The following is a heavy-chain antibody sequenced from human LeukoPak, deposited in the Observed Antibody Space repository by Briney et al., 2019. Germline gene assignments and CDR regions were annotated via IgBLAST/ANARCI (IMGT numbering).Heavy chain of an antibody. CDR1: GFAFSSIA. Sequence: GGSLRLSCAASGFAFSSIAMHWVRQAPGKGLEWVAVISYDGNNKYYADSVKGRFTISRDNSKNTLYLQMNSLRTEDTTMYYCARGTGTRVAPYYFDHWGQGTLVTVSS. D-gene: IGHD1-1*01. CDR3: ARGTGTRVAPYYFDH. J-gene: IGHJ4*02. CDR2: ISYDGNNK. V-gene: IGHV3-30-3*01.